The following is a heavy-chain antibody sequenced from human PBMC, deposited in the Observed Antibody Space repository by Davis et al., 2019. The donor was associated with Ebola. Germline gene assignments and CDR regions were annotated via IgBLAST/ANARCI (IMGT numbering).Heavy chain of an antibody. D-gene: IGHD6-19*01. CDR1: GGSFSGYY. CDR3: ARVRGIGVAGSVIDY. Sequence: LSLTCAVYGGSFSGYYWSWIRQAPGKGLEWVSHISSSGSPVFYVDSVKGRFTISRDNGKNSLYLEMDSLRAEDTAIYYCARVRGIGVAGSVIDYWGQGTLVTVSS. J-gene: IGHJ4*02. CDR2: ISSSGSPV. V-gene: IGHV3-11*01.